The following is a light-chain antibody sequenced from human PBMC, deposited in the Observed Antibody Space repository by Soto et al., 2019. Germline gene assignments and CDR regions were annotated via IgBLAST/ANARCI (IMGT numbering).Light chain of an antibody. V-gene: IGKV3-15*01. Sequence: EIVMTQSQATPYLSSGERATLAVMARQSVGRNLAWYQQRPGQAPRLLIYGASTRATGIPARFSGSGSGTEFTLTISSLQSEDFAVYYCHQFNNWPYTFGQGTKVDNK. CDR2: GAS. J-gene: IGKJ2*01. CDR1: QSVGRN. CDR3: HQFNNWPYT.